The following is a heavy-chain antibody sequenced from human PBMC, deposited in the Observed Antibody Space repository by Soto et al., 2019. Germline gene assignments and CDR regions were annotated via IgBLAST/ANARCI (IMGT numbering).Heavy chain of an antibody. J-gene: IGHJ4*02. D-gene: IGHD3-10*01. V-gene: IGHV1-2*02. Sequence: ASVNVSCKASGYTFTGHYIHWVRQAPGQWLEWMGWMNPNTGGKNYAQKFQGGVTMTSDTSISTADMDLTRLKSDDTAVYYCAKSVGEAGSAYRYWGQGTLVTVSS. CDR3: AKSVGEAGSAYRY. CDR1: GYTFTGHY. CDR2: MNPNTGGK.